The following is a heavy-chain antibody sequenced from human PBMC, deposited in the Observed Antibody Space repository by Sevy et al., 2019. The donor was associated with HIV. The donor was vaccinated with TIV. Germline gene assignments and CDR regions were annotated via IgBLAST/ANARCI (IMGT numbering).Heavy chain of an antibody. D-gene: IGHD3-22*01. CDR2: ISSSGNTI. CDR3: ARDLPGDSRMDV. J-gene: IGHJ6*02. Sequence: GGSLRLSCVASGFSFSSYEMNWVRQAPGKGLEWFSYISSSGNTIYYADSVKGRFTVSRDNAKNSLYLQMNSLRGEDTAVDYCARDLPGDSRMDVWGQGTTVTVSS. CDR1: GFSFSSYE. V-gene: IGHV3-48*03.